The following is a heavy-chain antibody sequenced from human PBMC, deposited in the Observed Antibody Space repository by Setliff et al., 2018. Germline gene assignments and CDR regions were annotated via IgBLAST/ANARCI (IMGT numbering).Heavy chain of an antibody. D-gene: IGHD3-3*01. J-gene: IGHJ5*02. CDR1: GGTFSIYT. Sequence: ASVKVSCKASGGTFSIYTISWVRQAPGQGLEWMGGIIPIFGTANYAQKFQGRVTITADESTSTAYMELSSLRSEDTAVYYCARGYRGYYNFWSGSQGANWFDPWGQGTLVTVSS. V-gene: IGHV1-69*13. CDR2: IIPIFGTA. CDR3: ARGYRGYYNFWSGSQGANWFDP.